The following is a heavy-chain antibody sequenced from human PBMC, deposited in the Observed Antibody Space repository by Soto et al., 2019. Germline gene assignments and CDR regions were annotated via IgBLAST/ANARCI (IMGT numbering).Heavy chain of an antibody. CDR1: GYTFTGYH. CDR3: AIRPAVAGTRQFDY. V-gene: IGHV1-2*02. D-gene: IGHD6-19*01. CDR2: INPNSGGT. J-gene: IGHJ4*02. Sequence: ASVKVSCKASGYTFTGYHMHWVRQAPGQGLEWMGWINPNSGGTNYAQKFQGRVTMTRDTSISTAYMELSRLRSDDTAVYYCAIRPAVAGTRQFDYWGQGTLVTVSS.